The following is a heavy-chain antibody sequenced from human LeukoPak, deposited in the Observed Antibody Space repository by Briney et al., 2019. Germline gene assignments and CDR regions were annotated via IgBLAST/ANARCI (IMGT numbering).Heavy chain of an antibody. D-gene: IGHD6-13*01. V-gene: IGHV4-59*01. J-gene: IGHJ4*02. CDR2: IYYSGST. CDR3: ARATKAAAGNRGSQTFDY. Sequence: SETLSLTCTVSGGSISSYYWSWIRQPPGKGLEWIGYIYYSGSTNYNPSLKSRVTISVDTSKNQFSLKLSSVTAADTAVYYCARATKAAAGNRGSQTFDYWGQGTLVTVSS. CDR1: GGSISSYY.